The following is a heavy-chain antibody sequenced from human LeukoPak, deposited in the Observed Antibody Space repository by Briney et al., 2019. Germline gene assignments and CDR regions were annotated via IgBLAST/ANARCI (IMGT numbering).Heavy chain of an antibody. V-gene: IGHV3-53*01. CDR1: GFTVSSNY. Sequence: GGSLRLSCAASGFTVSSNYMSWVRQAPGKELEWVSVIYSGGSTYYADSVKGRFTISRDNSKNTLYLQMNSLRAEDTAVYYCARDFRGYYYGMDVWGQGTTVTVSS. J-gene: IGHJ6*02. D-gene: IGHD5-24*01. CDR2: IYSGGST. CDR3: ARDFRGYYYGMDV.